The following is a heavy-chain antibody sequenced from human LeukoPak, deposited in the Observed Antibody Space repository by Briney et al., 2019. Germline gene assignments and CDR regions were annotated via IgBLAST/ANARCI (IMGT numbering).Heavy chain of an antibody. CDR3: ARGAYDSSGYYGMAFDY. CDR1: GFTFSSYD. D-gene: IGHD3-22*01. V-gene: IGHV3-13*04. J-gene: IGHJ4*02. Sequence: GGSLRLSCAASGFTFSSYDMHWVRQATGKGLEWVSTIGTAGDTYYPGSVKGRFTISRENAKNSLYLQMNSLRAGDTAVYYCARGAYDSSGYYGMAFDYWGQGTLVTVSS. CDR2: IGTAGDT.